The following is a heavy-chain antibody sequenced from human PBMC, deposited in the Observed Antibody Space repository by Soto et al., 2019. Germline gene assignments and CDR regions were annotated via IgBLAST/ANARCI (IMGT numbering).Heavy chain of an antibody. CDR2: ISSNGGST. CDR1: GFTFSSYA. CDR3: ARGPSMVRGVIMSGYFDY. V-gene: IGHV3-64*02. J-gene: IGHJ4*02. Sequence: GGSLRLSCAASGFTFSSYAMHWVRQAPGKGLEYVSAISSNGGSTYYADSVKGRFTISRDNSKNTLYLQMGSLRAEDMAVYYCARGPSMVRGVIMSGYFDYWGQGTLVTVSS. D-gene: IGHD3-10*01.